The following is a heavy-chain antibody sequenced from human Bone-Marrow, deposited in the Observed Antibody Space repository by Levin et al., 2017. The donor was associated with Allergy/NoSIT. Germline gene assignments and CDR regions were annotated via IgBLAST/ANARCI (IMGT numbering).Heavy chain of an antibody. J-gene: IGHJ4*02. CDR1: EFIFSDYY. D-gene: IGHD6-19*01. CDR3: ARWGHRRGWFYDI. CDR2: ISNTGNTI. Sequence: GGSLRLSCAASEFIFSDYYMSWIRQAPGKGLEWISYISNTGNTIYYADSVKGRFTISRDNAENSLSLQMNSLGAEDTAVYFCARWGHRRGWFYDIWGQGALVTVSS. V-gene: IGHV3-11*01.